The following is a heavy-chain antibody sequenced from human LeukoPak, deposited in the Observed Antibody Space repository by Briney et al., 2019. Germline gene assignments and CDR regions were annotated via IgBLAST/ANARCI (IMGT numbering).Heavy chain of an antibody. J-gene: IGHJ4*02. CDR3: ARQNGNFDY. CDR2: IYYSGTT. Sequence: SETLSLTCTVSGGSISSSGYYWGWIRQPPGKGLEWIGTIYYSGTTYYNPSLKSRVTISVDTSKNQYSLNLSSVTAADTSVYYCARQNGNFDYWGQGTLVTVSS. V-gene: IGHV4-39*01. CDR1: GGSISSSGYY. D-gene: IGHD1-1*01.